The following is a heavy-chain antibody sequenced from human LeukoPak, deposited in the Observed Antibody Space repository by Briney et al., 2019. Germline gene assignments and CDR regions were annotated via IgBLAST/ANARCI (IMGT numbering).Heavy chain of an antibody. V-gene: IGHV3-30-3*01. CDR3: ARALDEGARFDY. Sequence: GGSLRLSCTASGFTFSTYAMHWVRQAPGKGLEWVAVISYDGTNKYYADSMRGRFTISRDNSKNTLYLQMNSLRAEDTAVYYCARALDEGARFDYWGQGTLVTVSS. CDR2: ISYDGTNK. CDR1: GFTFSTYA. J-gene: IGHJ4*02.